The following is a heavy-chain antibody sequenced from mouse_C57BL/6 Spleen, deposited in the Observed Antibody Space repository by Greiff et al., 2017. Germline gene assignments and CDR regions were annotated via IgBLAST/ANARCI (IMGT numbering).Heavy chain of an antibody. J-gene: IGHJ1*03. Sequence: EVQRVESGGDLVKPGGSLKLSCAASGFTFSSYGMSWVRQTPDKRLEWVATISSGGSYNNYPDSVKGRFTITRNNANNTLYLQMSSLKSEDTAMYYCARQEYKWDFCVWGTGATVTAST. D-gene: IGHD1-3*01. CDR3: ARQEYKWDFCV. V-gene: IGHV5-6*01. CDR1: GFTFSSYG. CDR2: ISSGGSYN.